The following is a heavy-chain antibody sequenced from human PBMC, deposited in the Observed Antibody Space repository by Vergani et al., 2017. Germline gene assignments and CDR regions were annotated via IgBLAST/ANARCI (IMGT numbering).Heavy chain of an antibody. D-gene: IGHD3-10*01. CDR3: ARGGLPDAFDI. CDR2: ILHTGLT. Sequence: QVQLQESGPGLVKPSETLSLTCSVSGYSISRGYFWGWFRQPPGKGLEGIGYILHTGLTYRNPSLRRRVAISVDTSRNQFSLKLRSVTAADTAAYFCARGGLPDAFDIWGQGTLVTVSS. CDR1: GYSISRGYF. J-gene: IGHJ3*02. V-gene: IGHV4-38-2*02.